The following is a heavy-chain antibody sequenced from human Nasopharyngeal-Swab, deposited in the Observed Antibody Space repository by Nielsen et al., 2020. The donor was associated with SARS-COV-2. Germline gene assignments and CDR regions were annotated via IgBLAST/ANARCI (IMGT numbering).Heavy chain of an antibody. CDR1: GFIFSRHG. CDR2: LSHDRTDE. V-gene: IGHV3-30*18. J-gene: IGHJ4*02. CDR3: AKERTVAGPQGGFDF. Sequence: GESLKISCAASGFIFSRHGMHWVRQAPGKGLEWLAILSHDRTDEFYADSVKGRFTVSRDNSKNTLYLQMNNLRTDDTAIYYCAKERTVAGPQGGFDFWGRGTLVTVSS. D-gene: IGHD6-19*01.